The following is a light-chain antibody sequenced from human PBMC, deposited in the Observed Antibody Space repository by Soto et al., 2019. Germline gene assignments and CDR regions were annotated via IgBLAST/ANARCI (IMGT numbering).Light chain of an antibody. Sequence: EIVLTQSPATLSLSPGARATLSCRASQSVSSFLAWYQQKPGQAPRLLIYDASNKATGIPARFSGSGSGTDFTLTISSLEPEDFAVYYCQQRSNWPPITFGRGTRLEIK. V-gene: IGKV3-11*01. CDR2: DAS. J-gene: IGKJ5*01. CDR1: QSVSSF. CDR3: QQRSNWPPIT.